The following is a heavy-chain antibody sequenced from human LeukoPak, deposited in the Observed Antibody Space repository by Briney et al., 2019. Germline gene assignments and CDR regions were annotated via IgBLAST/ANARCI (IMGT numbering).Heavy chain of an antibody. J-gene: IGHJ4*02. CDR1: GFTFSSYA. CDR2: ISGSGGST. Sequence: PGGSLRLSCAASGFTFSSYAMSWVRQAPGKGLEWVSAISGSGGSTYYADSVKGRFTISRDNSKNTLYLQMNSLRAEDTAVYYCARRPGYCSGGSCYLRFDYWGQRTLVTVSS. V-gene: IGHV3-23*01. D-gene: IGHD2-15*01. CDR3: ARRPGYCSGGSCYLRFDY.